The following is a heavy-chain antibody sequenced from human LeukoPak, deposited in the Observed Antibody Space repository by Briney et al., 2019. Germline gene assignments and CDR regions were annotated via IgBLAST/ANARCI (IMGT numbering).Heavy chain of an antibody. CDR1: GFTFSSYG. V-gene: IGHV3-30*19. Sequence: PGGSLRLSCPASGFTFSSYGIHWVRQAPGKGLEWVALISDDGNNKYYTNSVKGRFTISRDNSKNTLYLQMNSLRAEDTAVYYCATRTSGAFDFWGQGTMVIVS. J-gene: IGHJ3*01. CDR2: ISDDGNNK. CDR3: ATRTSGAFDF.